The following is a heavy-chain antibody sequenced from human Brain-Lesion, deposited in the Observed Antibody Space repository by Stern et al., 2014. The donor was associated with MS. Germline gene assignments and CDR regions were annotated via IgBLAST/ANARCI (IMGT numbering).Heavy chain of an antibody. D-gene: IGHD3-3*01. J-gene: IGHJ6*02. V-gene: IGHV1-2*02. CDR3: ARDQRGITIFGVVTDYYYLGMDV. CDR1: GYIFTGYY. Sequence: QVQLAQSGAEVKKHGASVKVSCKTSGYIFTGYYINWVRQAPGQGLEWMAWINPNTGGTKYAQKYQGRVTMSRDTSISTSYVELSSLTSDDTAVYYCARDQRGITIFGVVTDYYYLGMDVWGQGTTVTVSS. CDR2: INPNTGGT.